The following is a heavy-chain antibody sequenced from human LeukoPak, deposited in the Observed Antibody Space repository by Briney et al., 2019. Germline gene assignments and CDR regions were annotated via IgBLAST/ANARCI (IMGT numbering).Heavy chain of an antibody. CDR2: IIPIFGTA. CDR3: ARSITPMDGAFDI. Sequence: SVKASCKASGGTFSSYAISWVRQAPGQGLEWMGGIIPIFGTANYAQKFQGRVTITTDESTSTAYMELSSLRSEDTAVYYCARSITPMDGAFDIWGQGTMVTVSS. D-gene: IGHD3-10*01. V-gene: IGHV1-69*05. CDR1: GGTFSSYA. J-gene: IGHJ3*02.